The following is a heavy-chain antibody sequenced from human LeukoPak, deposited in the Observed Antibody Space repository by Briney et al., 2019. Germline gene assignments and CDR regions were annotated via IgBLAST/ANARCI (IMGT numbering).Heavy chain of an antibody. CDR1: GFTFSNAW. J-gene: IGHJ4*02. V-gene: IGHV3-15*01. D-gene: IGHD6-19*01. Sequence: PGGSLRLSCAASGFTFSNAWMSWVRRAPGKGLEWVGRIKSKTDGGTTDYAAPVKGRFTIPRDDSKNTLYLQMNSLKTEDTAVYYCTSRIAVAGTHDYWGQGTLVTVSS. CDR3: TSRIAVAGTHDY. CDR2: IKSKTDGGTT.